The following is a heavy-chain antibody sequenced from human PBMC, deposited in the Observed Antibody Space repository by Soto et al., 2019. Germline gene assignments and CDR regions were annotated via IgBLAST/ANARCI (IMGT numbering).Heavy chain of an antibody. V-gene: IGHV3-23*01. Sequence: PGGSLRLSCAASGFTFTSYAMSWVRQAPGKGLEWVSAISPNGVSTYYADSVKGRLTISRDNSKNTLYLQMSSLRAEDTAVYYCAKEALASARFDSWGQGTLVTVSS. D-gene: IGHD6-6*01. CDR2: ISPNGVST. CDR3: AKEALASARFDS. J-gene: IGHJ4*02. CDR1: GFTFTSYA.